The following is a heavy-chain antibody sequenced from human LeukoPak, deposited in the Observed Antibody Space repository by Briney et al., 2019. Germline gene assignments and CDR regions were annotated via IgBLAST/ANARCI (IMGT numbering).Heavy chain of an antibody. D-gene: IGHD3-3*01. J-gene: IGHJ6*02. Sequence: GGSLRLSCAASGFTFSSYEMNWVRQAPGKGLEWVSYISSSGSTIYYADSVKGRFTISRDNAKNSLYLQMNSLRAEDTAVYYCAGVTLGVGYYYYGMDVWGQGTTVTVSS. CDR2: ISSSGSTI. CDR1: GFTFSSYE. V-gene: IGHV3-48*03. CDR3: AGVTLGVGYYYYGMDV.